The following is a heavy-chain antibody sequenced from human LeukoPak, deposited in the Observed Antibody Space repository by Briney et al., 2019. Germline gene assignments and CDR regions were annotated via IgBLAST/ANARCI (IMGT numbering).Heavy chain of an antibody. D-gene: IGHD3-10*01. V-gene: IGHV5-51*01. CDR2: IYPGDSDT. CDR1: GYSFTNHW. J-gene: IGHJ5*02. Sequence: GESLKVSCKGSGYSFTNHWIVWVRQMPGKGLEWMGIIYPGDSDTRYSPSFQGQVTISADKSISTAYLQWSSLKASDTAMYYCARRYGGSWFDPWGQGTLVTVSS. CDR3: ARRYGGSWFDP.